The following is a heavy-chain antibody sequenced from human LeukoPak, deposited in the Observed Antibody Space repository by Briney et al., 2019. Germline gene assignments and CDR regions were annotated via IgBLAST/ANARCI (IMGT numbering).Heavy chain of an antibody. D-gene: IGHD1-26*01. Sequence: ASVKVSCKASGYTFTGYYMHWVRQAPGQGLEWMGWINPNSGGTNYAQKFQGRVTMTRDTSISTAYMELSRLRSDDTAVYYCARGEERDYSGSYLGHDYWGQGTLVTVSP. V-gene: IGHV1-2*02. CDR2: INPNSGGT. CDR1: GYTFTGYY. CDR3: ARGEERDYSGSYLGHDY. J-gene: IGHJ4*02.